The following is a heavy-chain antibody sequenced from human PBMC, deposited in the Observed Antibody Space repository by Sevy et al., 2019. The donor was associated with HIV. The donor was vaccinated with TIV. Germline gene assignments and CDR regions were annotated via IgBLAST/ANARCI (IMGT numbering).Heavy chain of an antibody. J-gene: IGHJ6*02. V-gene: IGHV1-8*02. CDR1: GFNFASYD. Sequence: ASVKVSCKASGFNFASYDIYWVRQATGQGLEWMGWMNTNTGNIGFAQKFQGRVTMTRNTSITTAYMELSNLRSEDTAVYYCARVSGWHLRYGMDVWGQGTTVTVSS. D-gene: IGHD6-19*01. CDR2: MNTNTGNI. CDR3: ARVSGWHLRYGMDV.